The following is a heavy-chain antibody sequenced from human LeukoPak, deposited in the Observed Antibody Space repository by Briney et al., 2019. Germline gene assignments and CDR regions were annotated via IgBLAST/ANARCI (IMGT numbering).Heavy chain of an antibody. V-gene: IGHV3-23*01. CDR3: VQPEVLDY. D-gene: IGHD1-14*01. Sequence: GGSLRLSCAASSFSFSTYALTWVRQAPGKGLEWVSTISGSGGSTYYADSVKGRFTVSRDNSKNTLYLQMNSLRAEDTAVYYCVQPEVLDYWGQGTLVTVSS. CDR1: SFSFSTYA. J-gene: IGHJ4*02. CDR2: ISGSGGST.